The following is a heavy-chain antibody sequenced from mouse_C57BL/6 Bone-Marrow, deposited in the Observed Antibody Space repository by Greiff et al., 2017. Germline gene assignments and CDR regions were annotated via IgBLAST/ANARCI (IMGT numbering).Heavy chain of an antibody. J-gene: IGHJ2*01. CDR1: GFNIKDYY. D-gene: IGHD3-2*02. V-gene: IGHV14-4*01. Sequence: EVQLQQSGAELVRPGASVKLSCTASGFNIKDYYMHWVKQRPEQGLEWIGWIDPENGDTEYASKFQGKATITADTSSNTAYLQLSSLTSEDTAVYYCTTYPDSSGLLDYWGQGTTLTVSS. CDR3: TTYPDSSGLLDY. CDR2: IDPENGDT.